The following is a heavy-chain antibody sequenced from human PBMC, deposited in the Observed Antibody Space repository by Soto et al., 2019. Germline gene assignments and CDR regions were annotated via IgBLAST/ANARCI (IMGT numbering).Heavy chain of an antibody. V-gene: IGHV3-7*01. CDR1: GFTFSSYW. CDR2: IKQDGSEK. Sequence: PGGSLRLSCAASGFTFSSYWMSWVRQAPGKGLEWVANIKQDGSEKYYVDSVKGRFTISRDNAKNSLYLQMNSLRAEDTAVYYCARALYGDYTIFDYWGQGTLVTVSS. J-gene: IGHJ4*02. D-gene: IGHD4-17*01. CDR3: ARALYGDYTIFDY.